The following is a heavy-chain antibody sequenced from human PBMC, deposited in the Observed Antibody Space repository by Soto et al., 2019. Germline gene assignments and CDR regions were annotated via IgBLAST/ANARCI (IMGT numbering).Heavy chain of an antibody. CDR2: ISAYNGNT. Sequence: QVQLVQSGAEVKKPGASVKVSCKASGYTFTSYGISWVRQAPGQGLEWMGWISAYNGNTNYAQKLQGRVTITTDTSTSTAYMELRSLRSDDTAVYYCARDPLTGTTGDWFDPWGQGTLVTVSS. D-gene: IGHD1-7*01. V-gene: IGHV1-18*01. J-gene: IGHJ5*02. CDR1: GYTFTSYG. CDR3: ARDPLTGTTGDWFDP.